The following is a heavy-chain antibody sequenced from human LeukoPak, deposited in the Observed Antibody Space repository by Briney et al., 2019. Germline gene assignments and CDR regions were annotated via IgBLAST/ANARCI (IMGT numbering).Heavy chain of an antibody. D-gene: IGHD3-10*01. Sequence: ASVKVSCKASGYTFTSYDINWVRQAPGQGLEWMGWMNPNSGNTGYAQKFQGRVTMTRNTSISTAYMELSSLRSEDTAVYYCARGLGFWVYYYYYGMDVWGQGTTVTVSS. CDR3: ARGLGFWVYYYYYGMDV. J-gene: IGHJ6*02. CDR2: MNPNSGNT. CDR1: GYTFTSYD. V-gene: IGHV1-8*01.